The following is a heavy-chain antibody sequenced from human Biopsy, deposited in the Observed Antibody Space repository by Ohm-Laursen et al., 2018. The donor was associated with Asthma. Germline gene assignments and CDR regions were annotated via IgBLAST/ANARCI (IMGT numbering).Heavy chain of an antibody. V-gene: IGHV3-30*03. CDR2: VTYDGISQ. Sequence: SLRLSCAASEFTFSNYGMHWVRQVAGKGLDWVAVVTYDGISQYYAESVKGRFTISRDNSRNTLNLQMNSVRPDDTAVYFCARERAGVLGSYNGMDVWGPGTTVSVSS. CDR3: ARERAGVLGSYNGMDV. J-gene: IGHJ6*02. D-gene: IGHD2-8*01. CDR1: EFTFSNYG.